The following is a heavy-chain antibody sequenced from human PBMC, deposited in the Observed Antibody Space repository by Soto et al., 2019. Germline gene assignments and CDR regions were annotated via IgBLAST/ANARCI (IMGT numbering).Heavy chain of an antibody. V-gene: IGHV4-59*01. CDR2: MYNTGST. Sequence: SGTLSLTCTVSGGSISSEYWSWIRQPPGKGLEWIGYMYNTGSTIYNPSLKSRVTISVDTSKNQFSLKLNSVTAADTAVYYCARGRREEMVRGVRFMDVWGQGTTVTVS. CDR3: ARGRREEMVRGVRFMDV. D-gene: IGHD3-10*01. CDR1: GGSISSEY. J-gene: IGHJ6*02.